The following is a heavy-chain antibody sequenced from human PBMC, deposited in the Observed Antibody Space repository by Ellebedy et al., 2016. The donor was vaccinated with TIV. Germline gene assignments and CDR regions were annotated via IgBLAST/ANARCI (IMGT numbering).Heavy chain of an antibody. V-gene: IGHV3-21*01. J-gene: IGHJ3*02. CDR2: LSGDSSYI. D-gene: IGHD1-26*01. Sequence: GGSLRLSCAASGFTFSYYSMNWVRQAPGKGLEWVSSLSGDSSYIFYADSVMGRFTISRDNAKNSLYLKVNSLRADDTAVYYCARDSGPIGSPDAFDIWGQGTMVTVSS. CDR1: GFTFSYYS. CDR3: ARDSGPIGSPDAFDI.